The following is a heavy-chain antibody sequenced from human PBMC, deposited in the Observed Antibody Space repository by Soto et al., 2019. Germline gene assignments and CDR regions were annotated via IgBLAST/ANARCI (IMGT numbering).Heavy chain of an antibody. CDR2: ISGSGGST. CDR3: AKDPGFGDRSGH. J-gene: IGHJ4*02. Sequence: GGSLRLSCAASGFTFSSYAMSWVRQAPGKGLEWVSAISGSGGSTYYADSVKGRFTISRDNAKNTLYLQMNSLRAEDTAVYYCAKDPGFGDRSGHWGQGTLVTVSS. D-gene: IGHD3-10*01. V-gene: IGHV3-23*01. CDR1: GFTFSSYA.